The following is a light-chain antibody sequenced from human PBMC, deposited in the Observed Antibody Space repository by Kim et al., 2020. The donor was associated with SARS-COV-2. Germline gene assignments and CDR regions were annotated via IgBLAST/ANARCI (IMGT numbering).Light chain of an antibody. J-gene: IGLJ2*01. CDR3: QAWDSSTVV. V-gene: IGLV3-1*01. CDR1: KLGDKF. CDR2: EDV. Sequence: SYELTQPPSVSVSPGQTATITCTGDKLGDKFSCWYQQKPGQSPVLLIYEDVKRPSGIPGRFSGSNSGNTATLTISGTQAMDEADYYCQAWDSSTVVFGGGTQLNVL.